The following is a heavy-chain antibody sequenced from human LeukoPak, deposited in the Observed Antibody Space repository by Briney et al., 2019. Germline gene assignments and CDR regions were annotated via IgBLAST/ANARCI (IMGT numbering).Heavy chain of an antibody. D-gene: IGHD3-16*01. Sequence: GGSLRLSCAASGFTFSSSAMNWVRQAPGKGLEWVSSINNVGSHIYYADSVKGRLTISRDNSKNTLYLQMNSLRAEDTALYYCAKDWALGDTGGGAFDIWGQGTMVTVS. CDR1: GFTFSSSA. CDR3: AKDWALGDTGGGAFDI. V-gene: IGHV3-21*04. CDR2: INNVGSHI. J-gene: IGHJ3*02.